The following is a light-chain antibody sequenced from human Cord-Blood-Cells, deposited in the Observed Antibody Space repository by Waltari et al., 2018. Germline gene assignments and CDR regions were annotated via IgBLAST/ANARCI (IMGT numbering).Light chain of an antibody. CDR3: ETWDSNTWV. Sequence: QPVLTQSSSASASLGSSVKLTCTLRSGHSSYITPRHQQQPGKAPRYLMKLEGSGSYNKGSGVPDRFSGSSSGADRYLTISNLQSEDEADYYCETWDSNTWVFGGGTKLTVL. CDR2: LEGSGSY. CDR1: SGHSSYI. J-gene: IGLJ3*02. V-gene: IGLV4-60*03.